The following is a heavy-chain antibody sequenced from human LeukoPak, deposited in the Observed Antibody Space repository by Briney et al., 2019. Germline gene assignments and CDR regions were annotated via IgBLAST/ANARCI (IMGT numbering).Heavy chain of an antibody. Sequence: PGRSLRLSCAASGFTFSSYAMHWVRQAPGKGLEWVAVISYDGSNKYYADSVKGRFTISRDNFKNTLYLQMNSLRAEDTAVYYCARAGVVTAILGAFDIWGQGTMVTVSS. D-gene: IGHD2-21*02. CDR3: ARAGVVTAILGAFDI. V-gene: IGHV3-30-3*01. J-gene: IGHJ3*02. CDR1: GFTFSSYA. CDR2: ISYDGSNK.